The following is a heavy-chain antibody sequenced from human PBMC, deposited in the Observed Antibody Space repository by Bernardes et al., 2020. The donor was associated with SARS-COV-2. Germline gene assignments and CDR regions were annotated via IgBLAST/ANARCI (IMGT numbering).Heavy chain of an antibody. CDR1: GFTFSSYA. J-gene: IGHJ4*02. D-gene: IGHD6-19*01. CDR3: ARIDEVTGRDY. CDR2: ISDSGENT. V-gene: IGHV3-23*01. Sequence: GGSLRLSCAASGFTFSSYAMSWVRQAPGKGLEWVSAISDSGENTYYANSVEGRFTISRDNSKNTLHLQMNGLRAEDTAVYYCARIDEVTGRDYWGQGTLVTVSS.